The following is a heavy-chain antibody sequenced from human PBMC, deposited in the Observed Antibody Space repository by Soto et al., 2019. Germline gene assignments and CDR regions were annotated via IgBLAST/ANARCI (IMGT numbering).Heavy chain of an antibody. CDR1: GGTFSSYA. V-gene: IGHV1-69*13. CDR2: IIPIFGTA. CDR3: ARDMGVLLWFGELKGEAGMDV. Sequence: SVKVSCKASGGTFSSYAISWVRQAPGQGLEWMGGIIPIFGTANYAKKFQGRVTITADESTSTAYMELSRLRSDDTAVYYCARDMGVLLWFGELKGEAGMDVWGQGTTVTVSS. J-gene: IGHJ6*02. D-gene: IGHD3-10*01.